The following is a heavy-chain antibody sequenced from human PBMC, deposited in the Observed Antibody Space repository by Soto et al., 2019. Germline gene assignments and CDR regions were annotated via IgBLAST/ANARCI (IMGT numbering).Heavy chain of an antibody. CDR1: GLAFSDYY. CDR3: ARVPPGGYSGYDSAFDI. D-gene: IGHD5-12*01. J-gene: IGHJ3*02. CDR2: ITSSGSYT. Sequence: PVGSLRLSCAASGLAFSDYYMSWIRQAPGKGLEWVSYITSSGSYTKYADSVKGRFTISRDNAKNSLYLQMNSLRAEDTALYYCARVPPGGYSGYDSAFDIWGQGTMVTVSS. V-gene: IGHV3-11*05.